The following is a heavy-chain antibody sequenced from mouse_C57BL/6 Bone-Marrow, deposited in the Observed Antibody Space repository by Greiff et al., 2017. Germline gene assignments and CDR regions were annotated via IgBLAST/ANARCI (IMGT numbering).Heavy chain of an antibody. CDR3: ARGDYSNYEGAMDY. CDR1: GYTFTSYW. V-gene: IGHV1-55*01. CDR2: IYPGSGST. Sequence: VQLQQPGAELVKPGASVKMSCKASGYTFTSYWITWVKQRPGQGLEWIGDIYPGSGSTNYNEKFKSKATLTVDTSSSTAYMQLSSLTSEDSAVYYCARGDYSNYEGAMDYWGQGTSVTVSS. D-gene: IGHD2-5*01. J-gene: IGHJ4*01.